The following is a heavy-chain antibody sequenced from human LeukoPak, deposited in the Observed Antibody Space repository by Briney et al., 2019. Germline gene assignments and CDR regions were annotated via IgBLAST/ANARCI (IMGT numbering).Heavy chain of an antibody. D-gene: IGHD6-13*01. CDR1: GFTFSSYW. CDR3: AGRIAAAGSTPYNWFDP. J-gene: IGHJ5*02. CDR2: IKQDGSEK. Sequence: GGSLRLSCAASGFTFSSYWMSWVRQAPGKGLEWVANIKQDGSEKYYVDSVKGRFTISRDNAKNSLYLQMNSLRAEDTAVYYCAGRIAAAGSTPYNWFDPWGQGTLVTVSS. V-gene: IGHV3-7*01.